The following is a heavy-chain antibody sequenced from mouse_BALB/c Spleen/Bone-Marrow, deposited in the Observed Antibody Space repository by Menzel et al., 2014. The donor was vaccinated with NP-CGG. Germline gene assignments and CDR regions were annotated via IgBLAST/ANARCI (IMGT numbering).Heavy chain of an antibody. CDR2: ISCYNGAT. Sequence: LVKTGASVKISCKASDYSFTDYYIHWVKQTHGKSLEWIGYISCYNGATNYNQKFKGKATFTVDTSSSAAYMQFSSLTSEVSAVYYCARSEGIYYYGSSYAMDYWGQGTSVTVSS. J-gene: IGHJ4*01. CDR1: DYSFTDYY. D-gene: IGHD1-1*01. V-gene: IGHV1S34*01. CDR3: ARSEGIYYYGSSYAMDY.